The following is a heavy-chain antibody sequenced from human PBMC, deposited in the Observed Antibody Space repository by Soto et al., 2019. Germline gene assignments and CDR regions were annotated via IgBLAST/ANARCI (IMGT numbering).Heavy chain of an antibody. CDR2: INHSGST. Sequence: SETLSLTFSVYSATFNSYYWSWIRPNPGKGLEWIGEINHSGSTNYNPSLKSRVTISVDTSKNQFSLKLSSVTAADTAVYSCASDIVVDYYMDAWGKGTTVTVS. CDR1: SATFNSYY. V-gene: IGHV4-34*01. J-gene: IGHJ6*03. CDR3: ASDIVVDYYMDA. D-gene: IGHD2-15*01.